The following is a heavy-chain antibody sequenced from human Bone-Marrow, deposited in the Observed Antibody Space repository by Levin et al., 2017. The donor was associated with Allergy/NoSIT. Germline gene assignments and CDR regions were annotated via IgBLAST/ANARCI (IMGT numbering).Heavy chain of an antibody. J-gene: IGHJ5*01. V-gene: IGHV3-15*07. CDR3: TTEHDYGDYFNCFDS. CDR2: IKSKADGGTT. D-gene: IGHD4-17*01. CDR1: GFNFINAW. Sequence: GESLKISCAGSGFNFINAWMNWVRQAPGKGLEWVGRIKSKADGGTTDYAEFVKGRFTISRDDSKNTLFLQMNSLKTEDTAIYYCTTEHDYGDYFNCFDSWGQGTLVTVSS.